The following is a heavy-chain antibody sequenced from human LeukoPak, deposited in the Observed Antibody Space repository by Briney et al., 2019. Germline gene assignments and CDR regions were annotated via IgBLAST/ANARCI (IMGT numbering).Heavy chain of an antibody. CDR2: INHSGST. Sequence: SETLSLTCAVYGGSFSDYYWSWIRQPPGKGLEWIGEINHSGSTNYNPSLKSRVTISLDTSKNQFSLKLSSVTAADTAAYYCAREAYCGGDCYPEDNWFDPWGQGTLVTVSS. D-gene: IGHD2-21*02. V-gene: IGHV4-34*01. CDR3: AREAYCGGDCYPEDNWFDP. CDR1: GGSFSDYY. J-gene: IGHJ5*02.